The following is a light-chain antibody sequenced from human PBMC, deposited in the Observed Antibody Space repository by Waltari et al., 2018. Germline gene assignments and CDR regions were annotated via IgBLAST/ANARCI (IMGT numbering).Light chain of an antibody. J-gene: IGKJ3*01. V-gene: IGKV1-39*01. Sequence: DIQMTQSPSSLSASVGDRVTITCRASPSISTSLNWYQQKPGKAPKLLICDSSTLQSGVPSRFSGSGAGTDFTLTISNLHPEDFATYYCQQSSSAPFTFGPGTRVDIQ. CDR3: QQSSSAPFT. CDR1: PSISTS. CDR2: DSS.